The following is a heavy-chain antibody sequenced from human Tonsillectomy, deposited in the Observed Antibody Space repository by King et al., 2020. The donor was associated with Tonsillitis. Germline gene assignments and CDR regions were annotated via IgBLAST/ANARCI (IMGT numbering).Heavy chain of an antibody. J-gene: IGHJ4*02. Sequence: VQLVESGGGVVQPGGSLRLSCAASGFTFSSYGMHWVRQAPGKGLEGVAFIHYDGSNKYYADSVKGRLTISRDNSKNTLYLQMNSLRAEDTAVYYCAKDTNYYGSGSDYWGQGTLVTVSS. CDR3: AKDTNYYGSGSDY. CDR1: GFTFSSYG. V-gene: IGHV3-30*02. CDR2: IHYDGSNK. D-gene: IGHD3-10*01.